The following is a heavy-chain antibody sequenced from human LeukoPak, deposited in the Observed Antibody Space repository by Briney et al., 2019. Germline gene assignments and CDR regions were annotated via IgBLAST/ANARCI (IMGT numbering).Heavy chain of an antibody. CDR2: IYTSGST. CDR1: AGSISSYY. D-gene: IGHD3-22*01. Sequence: SETLSLTCTVSAGSISSYYWSWIQQPAGKGLEWIGRIYTSGSTNYNPSLKSRVTMSVDTSKNQFSLKLSSVTAADTAVYYCARVPIYYYDSSGYLDAFDIWGQGTMVTVSS. CDR3: ARVPIYYYDSSGYLDAFDI. J-gene: IGHJ3*02. V-gene: IGHV4-4*07.